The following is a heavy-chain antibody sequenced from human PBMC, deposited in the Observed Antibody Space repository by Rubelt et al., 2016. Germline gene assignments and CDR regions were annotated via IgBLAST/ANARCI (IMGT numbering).Heavy chain of an antibody. V-gene: IGHV7-4-1*02. CDR2: INTNTGNP. Sequence: QVQLVQSGSELKDPGASVTVSCKASGYSFSSYAMNWVRQAPGQGLEWMGWINTNTGNPTYAQGVKGRLVFSLDTSVSTAYLQISSLKAEDTAVYYCARVIAAREDYNWFDPWGQETLVTVSS. J-gene: IGHJ5*02. CDR3: ARVIAAREDYNWFDP. CDR1: GYSFSSYA. D-gene: IGHD6-6*01.